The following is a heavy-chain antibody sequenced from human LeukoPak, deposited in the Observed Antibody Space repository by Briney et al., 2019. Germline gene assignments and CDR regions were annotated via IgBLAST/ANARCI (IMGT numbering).Heavy chain of an antibody. CDR2: IRYDGSNK. CDR1: GFTFSSYG. D-gene: IGHD2-15*01. Sequence: PGGSLRLSCAASGFTFSSYGMHWVRQAPGKGLEWVAFIRYDGSNKYYADSVKGRFTISRDNSKNTLYLQMNSLRAEDTAVYYCASLDCSGGSCYFLVDPYYMDVWGKGTTVTVSS. J-gene: IGHJ6*03. V-gene: IGHV3-30*02. CDR3: ASLDCSGGSCYFLVDPYYMDV.